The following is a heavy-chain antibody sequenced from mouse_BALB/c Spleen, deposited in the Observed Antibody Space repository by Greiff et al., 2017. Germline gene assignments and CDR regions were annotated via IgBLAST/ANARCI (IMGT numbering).Heavy chain of an antibody. J-gene: IGHJ2*01. CDR3: AREDY. CDR1: GFTFSSFG. V-gene: IGHV5-17*02. Sequence: EVQRVESGGGLVQPGGSRKLSCAASGFTFSSFGMHWVRQAPEKGLEWVAYISSGSSTIYYADTVKGRFTISRDNPKNTLFLQMTSLRSEDTAMYYGAREDYWGQGTTLTVAS. CDR2: ISSGSSTI.